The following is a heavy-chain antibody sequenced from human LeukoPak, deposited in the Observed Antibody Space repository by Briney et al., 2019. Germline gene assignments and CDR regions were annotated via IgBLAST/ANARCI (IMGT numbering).Heavy chain of an antibody. CDR2: IFNDGTNR. CDR3: ARGGVPGAYDI. Sequence: GGSLRHSSAASGFNFSTNEMHWVRQAPGKGLVWVSRIFNDGTNRGYADSVKGRFTISRDNAKNTLYLQMNSLTGEDTAVYYCARGGVPGAYDIWGQGTMVTVS. CDR1: GFNFSTNE. J-gene: IGHJ3*02. D-gene: IGHD1-26*01. V-gene: IGHV3-74*01.